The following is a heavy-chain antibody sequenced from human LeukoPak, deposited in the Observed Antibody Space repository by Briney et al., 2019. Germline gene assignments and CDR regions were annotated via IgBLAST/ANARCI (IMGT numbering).Heavy chain of an antibody. CDR2: ISGSGGST. V-gene: IGHV3-23*01. CDR1: GFTFSSYA. Sequence: PGGSLRLSCAASGFTFSSYAMSWVRQAPGKGLEWVSGISGSGGSTYYADSVKGRFTISRDNSKNTLYLQMNSLRAEDTAVYYCAKDKNPRAGGSYFDYWGQGTLVTVSS. D-gene: IGHD4-23*01. J-gene: IGHJ4*02. CDR3: AKDKNPRAGGSYFDY.